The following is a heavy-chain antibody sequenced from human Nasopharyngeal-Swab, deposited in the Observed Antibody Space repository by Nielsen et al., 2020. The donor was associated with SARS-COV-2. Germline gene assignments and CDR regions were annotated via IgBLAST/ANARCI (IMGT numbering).Heavy chain of an antibody. Sequence: GESLKISCAASGFTFSSYGMYWVRQAPGKGLEWVAVISNDERTKYYADSVKGRFTISRDNSKNRLYLQMNSLRTEDTAVYYCAKEGYCSSTSCYDGWNGDHYGMDVWGQGTTVTVSS. CDR2: ISNDERTK. CDR3: AKEGYCSSTSCYDGWNGDHYGMDV. CDR1: GFTFSSYG. D-gene: IGHD2-2*01. J-gene: IGHJ6*02. V-gene: IGHV3-30*18.